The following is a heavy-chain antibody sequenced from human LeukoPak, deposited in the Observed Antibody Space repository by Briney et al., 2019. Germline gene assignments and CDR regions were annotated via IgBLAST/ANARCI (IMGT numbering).Heavy chain of an antibody. Sequence: ASVKVSCKAAGYTFTSYGISWVRQAPRQGLEWMGWISAYNGNTNYAQKLQGRVTMTTDTSTSTAYMELRSLRSDDTAVYYCARDPCGSSGWCYYYMDVWGKGTTVTVSS. V-gene: IGHV1-18*01. CDR3: ARDPCGSSGWCYYYMDV. CDR1: GYTFTSYG. D-gene: IGHD6-19*01. J-gene: IGHJ6*03. CDR2: ISAYNGNT.